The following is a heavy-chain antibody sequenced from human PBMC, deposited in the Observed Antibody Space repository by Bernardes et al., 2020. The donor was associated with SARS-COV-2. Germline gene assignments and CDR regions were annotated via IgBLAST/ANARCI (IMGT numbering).Heavy chain of an antibody. V-gene: IGHV3-74*03. D-gene: IGHD3-22*01. CDR2: ISGEGTGI. J-gene: IGHJ4*02. Sequence: GSLRLSCAASGISFSSYWMHWVRQAPGKGLVWVSRISGEGTGITYADSVKGRFTISRDNAKNTLWLQMNSLGADDTAVYYCARGASSGYRIDYWGPGTLVTVSS. CDR3: ARGASSGYRIDY. CDR1: GISFSSYW.